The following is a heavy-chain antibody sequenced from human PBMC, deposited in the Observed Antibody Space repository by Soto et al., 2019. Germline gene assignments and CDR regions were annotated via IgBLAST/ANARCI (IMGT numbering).Heavy chain of an antibody. CDR3: AKDLGKYYYDSSGYSVPSCFDY. Sequence: GGSLRLSCAASGFTFSSYCMHWVRQAPGKGLEWVAVISYDGSNKYYADSVKGRFTISRDNSKNTLYLQMNSLRAEDTAVYYCAKDLGKYYYDSSGYSVPSCFDYWGQGTLVTVSS. D-gene: IGHD3-22*01. CDR2: ISYDGSNK. J-gene: IGHJ4*02. CDR1: GFTFSSYC. V-gene: IGHV3-30*18.